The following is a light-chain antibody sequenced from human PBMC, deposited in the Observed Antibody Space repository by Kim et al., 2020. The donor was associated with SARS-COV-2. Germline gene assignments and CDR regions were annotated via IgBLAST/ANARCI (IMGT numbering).Light chain of an antibody. V-gene: IGLV2-23*02. CDR1: SSDVGSYNL. Sequence: SPGKPITISCTGTSSDVGSYNLVSWYQQHPSKAPNLMIDEVSKRPAGVSNRFSGSKSGNTASLTISGLQAEDEADYYCCSYAGSRGFGGGTQLTFL. J-gene: IGLJ3*02. CDR3: CSYAGSRG. CDR2: EVS.